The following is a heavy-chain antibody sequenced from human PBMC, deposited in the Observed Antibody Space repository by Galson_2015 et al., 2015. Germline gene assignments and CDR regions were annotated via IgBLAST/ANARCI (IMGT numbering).Heavy chain of an antibody. J-gene: IGHJ4*02. CDR1: GYSFTSYW. D-gene: IGHD2-2*01. CDR3: ARHLVVVPAAIQLDY. Sequence: QSGAEVKKPGESLKISCKGSGYSFTSYWIGWVRQMPGNGLEWMGIIYPGDSDTRYSPSFQGQVTISADKSISTAYLQWSSLKASDTAMYYCARHLVVVPAAIQLDYWGQGTLVPVSS. CDR2: IYPGDSDT. V-gene: IGHV5-51*01.